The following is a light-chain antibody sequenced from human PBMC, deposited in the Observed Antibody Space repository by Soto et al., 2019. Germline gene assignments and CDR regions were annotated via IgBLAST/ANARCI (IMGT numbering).Light chain of an antibody. V-gene: IGKV3-11*01. CDR3: QQRNKWPPVT. J-gene: IGKJ4*01. CDR2: DAS. Sequence: EVVLTQSPATLSLSPGERATLSCRASQSVSTYLAWYQQKPGQAPRLLIFDASTRATGIPARFSGSGSGTDFTLTISSLEPEDFAVYYCQQRNKWPPVTFGGGTRVEIK. CDR1: QSVSTY.